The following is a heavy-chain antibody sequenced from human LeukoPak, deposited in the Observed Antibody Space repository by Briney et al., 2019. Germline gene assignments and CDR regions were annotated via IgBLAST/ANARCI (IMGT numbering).Heavy chain of an antibody. CDR2: IKQDGSEE. D-gene: IGHD3-10*01. J-gene: IGHJ1*01. CDR1: GFTFSSFW. CDR3: ARDRGSGSYYSQD. V-gene: IGHV3-7*03. Sequence: GGSLRLSCAASGFTFSSFWMTWVRQAPGKGLEWVANIKQDGSEEHYVDSVKGRFIISRDNAKNSLYLQMDSLRAEDTAVYYCARDRGSGSYYSQDWGQGTLVTVSS.